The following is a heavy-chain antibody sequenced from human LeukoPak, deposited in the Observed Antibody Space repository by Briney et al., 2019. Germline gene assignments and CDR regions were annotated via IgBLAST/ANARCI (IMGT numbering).Heavy chain of an antibody. J-gene: IGHJ4*02. CDR1: GGSISSSSHY. CDR2: IYYSGDT. CDR3: ARHECSSTSCFLFDY. D-gene: IGHD2-2*01. Sequence: SETLSLTCTVSGGSISSSSHYWGWIRQPPGKGLEWIGSIYYSGDTYHNPSLKSRVTTSVDTSKSQLSLRLSSVTAADTAVYYCARHECSSTSCFLFDYWGQGALVTVSS. V-gene: IGHV4-39*01.